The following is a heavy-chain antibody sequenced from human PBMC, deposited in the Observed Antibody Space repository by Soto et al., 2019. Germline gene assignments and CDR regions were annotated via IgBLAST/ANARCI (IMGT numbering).Heavy chain of an antibody. CDR3: ARRTAARLFDY. CDR2: INHSGST. V-gene: IGHV4-34*01. J-gene: IGHJ4*02. CDR1: GGSFSGYY. Sequence: SETLSLTCAVYGGSFSGYYWSWIRQPPGKGLEWIGEINHSGSTNYNPSLKSRVTISVDTSKNQFSLKLSSVTAADTAVYYCARRTAARLFDYWGQGTLVTLSS. D-gene: IGHD6-6*01.